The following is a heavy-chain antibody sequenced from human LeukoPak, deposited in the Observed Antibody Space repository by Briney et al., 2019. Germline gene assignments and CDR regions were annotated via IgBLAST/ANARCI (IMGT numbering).Heavy chain of an antibody. CDR2: IIPIFGTA. CDR1: GGTFSSYA. J-gene: IGHJ5*02. CDR3: ARFGTGVVMTTSPEWFDP. V-gene: IGHV1-69*13. D-gene: IGHD3-3*01. Sequence: GASVKVSCKASGGTFSSYAISWVRQAPGQGLEWMGGIIPIFGTANYAQKFQGRVTITADESTSTAYMELSSLRSEDTAVYYCARFGTGVVMTTSPEWFDPWGQGTLVTVSS.